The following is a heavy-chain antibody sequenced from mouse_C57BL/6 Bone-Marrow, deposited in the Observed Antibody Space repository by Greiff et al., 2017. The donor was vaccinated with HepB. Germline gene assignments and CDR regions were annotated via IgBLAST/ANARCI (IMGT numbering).Heavy chain of an antibody. CDR3: AREGIYYGTDGGFAY. J-gene: IGHJ3*01. CDR2: INYDGSST. Sequence: VKLMESEGGLVQPGSSMKLSCTASGFTFSDYYMAWVRQVPEKGLEWVANINYDGSSTYYLDSLKSRFIISSDNAKNILYLQMSSLKSEDTATYYCAREGIYYGTDGGFAYWGQGTLVTVSA. D-gene: IGHD2-1*01. V-gene: IGHV5-16*01. CDR1: GFTFSDYY.